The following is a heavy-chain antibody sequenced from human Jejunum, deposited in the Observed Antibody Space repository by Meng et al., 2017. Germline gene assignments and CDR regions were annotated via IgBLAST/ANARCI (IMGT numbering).Heavy chain of an antibody. V-gene: IGHV3-7*01. CDR1: GFSFSTYW. Sequence: GESLKIPCAASGFSFSTYWIAWVRQASGRGLEWVAIIMNDRCGKDYVDSVKGRFTISRDNAKNSLYLQMNTLRAEDTAVYYGARDAGWGSLDYWGQGTLVTVSS. CDR2: IMNDRCGK. J-gene: IGHJ4*02. D-gene: IGHD7-27*01. CDR3: ARDAGWGSLDY.